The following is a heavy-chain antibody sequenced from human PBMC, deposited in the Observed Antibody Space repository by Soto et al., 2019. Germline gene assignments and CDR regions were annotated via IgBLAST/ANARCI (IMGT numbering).Heavy chain of an antibody. CDR3: AGDGGAY. J-gene: IGHJ4*02. Sequence: QVQLVESGGGVVQPGRSLRLSCAASGFTFSSYAMHWVRRAPGKGLERMAVMPYDGSNKYYADSVKGPLTISRDNSKNTLYLQMNSLRPEDTSLYYCAGDGGAYWGQGTLVIVSS. CDR1: GFTFSSYA. CDR2: MPYDGSNK. V-gene: IGHV3-30-3*01. D-gene: IGHD3-16*01.